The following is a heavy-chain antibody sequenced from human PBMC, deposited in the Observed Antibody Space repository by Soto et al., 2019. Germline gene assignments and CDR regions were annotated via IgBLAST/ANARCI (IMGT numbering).Heavy chain of an antibody. CDR1: GFTFSNFY. CDR3: ARFTVVAGSVD. Sequence: GGSLRLSCAASGFTFSNFYIHWVRQAPGKGLVWISNINPDGSITNYADSVKGRFSISRDNARDTVYLQMNSLRAEDTALYYCARFTVVAGSVDWGQGTLVTVS. CDR2: INPDGSIT. J-gene: IGHJ4*02. D-gene: IGHD6-19*01. V-gene: IGHV3-74*01.